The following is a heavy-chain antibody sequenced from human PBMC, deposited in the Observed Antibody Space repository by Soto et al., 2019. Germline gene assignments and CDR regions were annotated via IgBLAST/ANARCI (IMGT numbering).Heavy chain of an antibody. Sequence: NPSETLSLTCTVSGGSISSGGYYWSWIRQHPGKGLEWIGYIYYSGSTYYNPSLKSRVTISVDTSKNQFSLKLSSVTAADTAVYYCARTPGITGTTRYYYYYGMDVWGQGTTVTVSS. CDR1: GGSISSGGYY. J-gene: IGHJ6*02. CDR3: ARTPGITGTTRYYYYYGMDV. V-gene: IGHV4-31*03. CDR2: IYYSGST. D-gene: IGHD1-7*01.